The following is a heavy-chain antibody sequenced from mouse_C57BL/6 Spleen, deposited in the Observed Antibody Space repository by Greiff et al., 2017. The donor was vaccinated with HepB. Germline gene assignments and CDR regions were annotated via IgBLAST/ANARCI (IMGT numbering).Heavy chain of an antibody. D-gene: IGHD1-1*01. CDR3: ARGAYYYGSRDFAY. V-gene: IGHV5-4*03. Sequence: EVMLVESGGGLVKPGGSLKLSCAASGFTFSSYAMSWVRQTPEKRLEWVATISDGGSYTYYPDNVKGRFTISRDNAKNNLYLQMSHLKSEDTAMYYCARGAYYYGSRDFAYWGQGTLVTVSA. J-gene: IGHJ3*01. CDR1: GFTFSSYA. CDR2: ISDGGSYT.